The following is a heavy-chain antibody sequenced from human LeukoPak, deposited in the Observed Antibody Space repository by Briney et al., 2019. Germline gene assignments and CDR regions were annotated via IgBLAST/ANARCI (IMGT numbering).Heavy chain of an antibody. CDR3: ARVAINGNYDLLTV. D-gene: IGHD3-9*01. CDR2: IFNSGST. CDR1: GGSISSYY. V-gene: IGHV4-59*01. Sequence: SETLSLTCTVSGGSISSYYWSWIRQPPGKGLEWIGYIFNSGSTNYNPSLKSRVTISVDTSKNQFSLKLSSVTAADTAVYYCARVAINGNYDLLTVWGQGTLVTVSS. J-gene: IGHJ4*02.